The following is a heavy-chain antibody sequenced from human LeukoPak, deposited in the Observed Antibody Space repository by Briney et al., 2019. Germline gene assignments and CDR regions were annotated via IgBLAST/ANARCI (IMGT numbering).Heavy chain of an antibody. V-gene: IGHV4-59*11. Sequence: SETLSLTCTVSAGSMRSHYWSWIRQPPGKGLEWMGFIYYSGTTRYKPSLQSRVTISADTSNNQFSLKLTSVTAADTAVYYCARLLDNDSSGDPDTFDMWGQGTMVTVSS. CDR1: AGSMRSHY. J-gene: IGHJ3*02. CDR3: ARLLDNDSSGDPDTFDM. D-gene: IGHD3-22*01. CDR2: IYYSGTT.